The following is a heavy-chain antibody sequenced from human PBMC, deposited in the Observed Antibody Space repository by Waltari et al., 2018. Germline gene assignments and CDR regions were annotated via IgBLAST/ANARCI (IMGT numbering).Heavy chain of an antibody. J-gene: IGHJ4*02. CDR1: GYTFTGYY. Sequence: QVQLVQSGAEVKKPGASVKVSCTASGYTFTGYYMHRVRQAPGKGLEWMGWINPNSGGTNDAQKFQGRVTMTRDTSISTAYMELSRLRSDDTAVYYSAREGRIRVRGVIINYWGQGTLVTVSS. D-gene: IGHD3-10*01. V-gene: IGHV1-2*02. CDR3: AREGRIRVRGVIINY. CDR2: INPNSGGT.